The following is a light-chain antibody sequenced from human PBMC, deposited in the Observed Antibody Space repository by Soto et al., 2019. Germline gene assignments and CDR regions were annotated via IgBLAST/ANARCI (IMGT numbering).Light chain of an antibody. CDR3: SSYTASRTRV. Sequence: QSALTQPASVSGSPGQSITISCTGTSSDVGGYNYVSWYQQHPGKAPKLMIYEVSNRPSGVSNRFSGSKSGNTASLTISGLQAEDEADYYCSSYTASRTRVFGTGTTLTVL. V-gene: IGLV2-14*01. CDR1: SSDVGGYNY. J-gene: IGLJ1*01. CDR2: EVS.